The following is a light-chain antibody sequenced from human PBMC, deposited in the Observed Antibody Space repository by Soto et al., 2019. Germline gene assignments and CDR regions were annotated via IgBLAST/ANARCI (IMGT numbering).Light chain of an antibody. CDR1: QSVSSN. CDR2: GAS. CDR3: HQYENWPRT. V-gene: IGKV3-15*01. J-gene: IGKJ1*01. Sequence: EIVMAQSPATLSVSPGERGTLSCRASQSVSSNLAWYQQKPGQAPRLLIYGASTRATGIPARFSGSGSGTEFTLTISSLQSEDFAVYYCHQYENWPRTFGQGTKVDIK.